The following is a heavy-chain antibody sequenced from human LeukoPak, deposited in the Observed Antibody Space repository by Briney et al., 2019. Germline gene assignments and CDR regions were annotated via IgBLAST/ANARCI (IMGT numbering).Heavy chain of an antibody. CDR3: ARERAMNDSNAFDI. J-gene: IGHJ3*02. V-gene: IGHV4-39*07. D-gene: IGHD2-21*02. Sequence: SETLSLTCPVSGGSISYTTYYWGWIREPPGEGLEWIGSFYNSGSSYYNPSLKSRVTISVDTSKNQFSLKLSSVTAADTAVYYCARERAMNDSNAFDIWGQGTMVTVSS. CDR2: FYNSGSS. CDR1: GGSISYTTYY.